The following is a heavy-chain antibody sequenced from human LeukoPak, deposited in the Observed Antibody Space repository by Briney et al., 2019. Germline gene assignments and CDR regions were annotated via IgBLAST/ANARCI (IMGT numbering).Heavy chain of an antibody. CDR3: ARSGSYDSSGYNAPFDY. J-gene: IGHJ4*02. D-gene: IGHD3-22*01. CDR1: GYTFTSYY. V-gene: IGHV1-46*01. CDR2: INPSGGST. Sequence: VASVKVSCKASGYTFTSYYMHWVRQAPGQGLEWMGIINPSGGSTSYAQKFQGRVTMTRDTSTSTVYMELSSLRSEDTAVYYCARSGSYDSSGYNAPFDYWGQGTLVTVSS.